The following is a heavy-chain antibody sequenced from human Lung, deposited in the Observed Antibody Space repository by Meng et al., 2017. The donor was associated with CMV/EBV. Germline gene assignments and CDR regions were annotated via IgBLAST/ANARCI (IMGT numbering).Heavy chain of an antibody. V-gene: IGHV3-15*01. D-gene: IGHD3-16*01. Sequence: SCVASGFNFNYAWMTWVRQTPGKGLEWVGRIKSKTDGGTTDYAAPVKGRFTISRDDSKNTLYLQMNSLKTEDTAVYYCTTGGPSDWGQGTLVTVSS. J-gene: IGHJ4*02. CDR1: GFNFNYAW. CDR3: TTGGPSD. CDR2: IKSKTDGGTT.